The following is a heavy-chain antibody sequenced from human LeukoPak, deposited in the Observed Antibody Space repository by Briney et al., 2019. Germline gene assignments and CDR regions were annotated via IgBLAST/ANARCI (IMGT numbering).Heavy chain of an antibody. CDR1: GFTFSSYG. Sequence: GGSLRLSCAASGFTFSSYGMSWVRQAPGKGLEWVSAISGSGGSTYYADSVKGRFTISRDNSKNTLYLQMNSLRAEDTAVYYCAKDLGLKQQLVDWFDPWGQGTLVAVSS. V-gene: IGHV3-23*01. CDR3: AKDLGLKQQLVDWFDP. CDR2: ISGSGGST. J-gene: IGHJ5*02. D-gene: IGHD6-13*01.